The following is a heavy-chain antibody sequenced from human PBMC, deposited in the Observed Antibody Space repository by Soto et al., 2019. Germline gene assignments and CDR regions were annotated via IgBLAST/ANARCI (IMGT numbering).Heavy chain of an antibody. Sequence: SGPTLVNPTQTLTLTCTFSGFSLSTSGVGVGWIRQPPGKALEWLALIYWDDDKRYSPSLKSRLTITKDTSKNQVVLTMTNMDPVDTATYYCEAEGYDSSGYLAEYFQHWGQGTLVTVS. D-gene: IGHD3-22*01. CDR3: EAEGYDSSGYLAEYFQH. CDR2: IYWDDDK. V-gene: IGHV2-5*02. J-gene: IGHJ1*01. CDR1: GFSLSTSGVG.